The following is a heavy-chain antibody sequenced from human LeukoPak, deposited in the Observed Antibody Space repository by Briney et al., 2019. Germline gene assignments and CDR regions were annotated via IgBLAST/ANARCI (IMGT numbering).Heavy chain of an antibody. CDR1: GYTFTSYY. CDR3: ARGGTATYYYYYMDV. V-gene: IGHV1-46*04. D-gene: IGHD5-18*01. CDR2: INPSGGST. Sequence: GASVKVSCTASGYTFTSYYMHWVRQAPGQGLEWVGIINPSGGSTNYAQTLKGRVTITRDESKCTPYIELRSLRAEDTAVYYCARGGTATYYYYYMDVWGKGTTVTISS. J-gene: IGHJ6*03.